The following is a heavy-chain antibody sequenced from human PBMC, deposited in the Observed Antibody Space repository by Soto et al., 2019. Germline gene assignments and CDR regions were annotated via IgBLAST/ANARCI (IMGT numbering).Heavy chain of an antibody. J-gene: IGHJ6*02. Sequence: QVQLVQSGAEVKKPGASVQVSCKTSGYTFTSYDINWVRQAPGQGLEWVGWMNTNSDDTRSAQKFRGRLTLTRDKSMRAVYMKLSNLIPDDTVVYYCAREWSAAGHFYGMDVWGQGTTVAVSS. V-gene: IGHV1-8*01. CDR1: GYTFTSYD. CDR2: MNTNSDDT. CDR3: AREWSAAGHFYGMDV. D-gene: IGHD6-13*01.